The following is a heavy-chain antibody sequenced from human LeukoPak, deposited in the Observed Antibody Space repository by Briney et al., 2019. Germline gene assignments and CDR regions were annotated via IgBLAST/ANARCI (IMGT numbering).Heavy chain of an antibody. CDR2: IYYSGST. J-gene: IGHJ4*02. V-gene: IGHV4-59*11. CDR3: ARRGDRRSSLMGWYYFDY. Sequence: SETLSLTCTVSGGSISSHYWSWIRQPPGKGLEWIGDIYYSGSTNYNPSLKSRVTISLDTSTNQFSLKLSSVTAADTAVYYCARRGDRRSSLMGWYYFDYWGQGTLVTVSS. D-gene: IGHD6-6*01. CDR1: GGSISSHY.